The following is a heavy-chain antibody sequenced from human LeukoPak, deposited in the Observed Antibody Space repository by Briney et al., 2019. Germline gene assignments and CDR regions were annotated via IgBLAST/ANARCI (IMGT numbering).Heavy chain of an antibody. Sequence: ASVKVSCKASGYTFTGHYMHWVRQAPGQGFEWMGWINPDSGDTNYAQKFQGRVTMTRDTPFSTIYMDLSRLRSDDTAVYYCARVASFSWVEAVPPQIDFWGPGTLVTVSS. J-gene: IGHJ4*02. CDR3: ARVASFSWVEAVPPQIDF. CDR2: INPDSGDT. V-gene: IGHV1-2*02. CDR1: GYTFTGHY. D-gene: IGHD2-2*01.